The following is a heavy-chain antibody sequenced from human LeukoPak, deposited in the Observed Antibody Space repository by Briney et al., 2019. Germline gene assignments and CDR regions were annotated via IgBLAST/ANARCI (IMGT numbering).Heavy chain of an antibody. J-gene: IGHJ4*02. V-gene: IGHV4-61*02. D-gene: IGHD3-3*01. CDR2: IYTSGST. CDR3: ARLLLGHYGFWSGSYYFDY. Sequence: PSQTLSLTCTVSGGSISSGSYYWSWIRQPAGKGLEWVGRIYTSGSTNYNPSLKSRVTISVDTSKNQFSLKLSSVTAADTAVYYCARLLLGHYGFWSGSYYFDYWGQGTLVTVSS. CDR1: GGSISSGSYY.